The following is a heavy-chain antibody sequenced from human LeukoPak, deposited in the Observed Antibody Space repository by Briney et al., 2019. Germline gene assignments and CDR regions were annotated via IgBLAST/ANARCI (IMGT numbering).Heavy chain of an antibody. J-gene: IGHJ3*02. Sequence: GGSLRLSCAASGFAFNTYAMSWVRQAPGKGLEWVSGISVSGGSTYYADSVKGRFTISRDNSKNTLNLQMNSLRAEDTAVYYCAKAGRDCSGGSCYLIWGQGTMVTVSS. CDR1: GFAFNTYA. CDR2: ISVSGGST. V-gene: IGHV3-23*01. CDR3: AKAGRDCSGGSCYLI. D-gene: IGHD2-15*01.